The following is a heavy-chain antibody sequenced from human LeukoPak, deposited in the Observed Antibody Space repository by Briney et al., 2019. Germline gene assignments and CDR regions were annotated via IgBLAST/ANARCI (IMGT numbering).Heavy chain of an antibody. V-gene: IGHV1-69*04. J-gene: IGHJ4*02. D-gene: IGHD4-11*01. CDR2: IIPIFGIA. Sequence: SVKVSCKASGGTFSSYAISWVRQAPEQGLEWMGRIIPIFGIANYAQKFQGRVTITADKSTSTAYMELSSLRSEDTAVYYCASFPDQTTFFDYWGQGTLVTVSS. CDR3: ASFPDQTTFFDY. CDR1: GGTFSSYA.